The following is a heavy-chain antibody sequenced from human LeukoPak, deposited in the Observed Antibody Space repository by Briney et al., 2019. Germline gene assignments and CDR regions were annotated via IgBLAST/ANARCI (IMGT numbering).Heavy chain of an antibody. CDR2: ISSSGSTI. D-gene: IGHD3-22*01. CDR1: GFTFSSYE. J-gene: IGHJ3*02. Sequence: PGGSLRLSCAASGFTFSSYEMNWVRQAPGKGLEWVSYISSSGSTIYSVESVKGRFTISRDNAKNSLYLQMNSLRAEDTALYYCARGFYYDSGDSGATWRAFNIWGQGTMVTVSS. CDR3: ARGFYYDSGDSGATWRAFNI. V-gene: IGHV3-48*03.